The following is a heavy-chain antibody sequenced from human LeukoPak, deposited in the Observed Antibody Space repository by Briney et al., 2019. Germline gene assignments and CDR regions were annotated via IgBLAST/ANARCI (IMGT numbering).Heavy chain of an antibody. D-gene: IGHD3-10*01. CDR2: INHSGST. CDR3: ARMSLTMVQGLFRDTYYYYMDV. Sequence: SETLSLTCAVYGGSFSGYYWSWIRQPPGKGLEWTGEINHSGSTNYNPSLKSRVTISVDTSKNQFSLKLSSVTAADTAVYYCARMSLTMVQGLFRDTYYYYMDVWGKGTTVTVSS. J-gene: IGHJ6*03. CDR1: GGSFSGYY. V-gene: IGHV4-34*01.